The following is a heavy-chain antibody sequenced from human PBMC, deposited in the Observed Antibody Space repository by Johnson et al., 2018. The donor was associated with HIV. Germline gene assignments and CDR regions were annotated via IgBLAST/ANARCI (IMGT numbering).Heavy chain of an antibody. J-gene: IGHJ3*02. V-gene: IGHV3-66*01. CDR1: GFTVSTNS. CDR3: AKDEGYDSSGYDAFDI. Sequence: VQLVESGGGLVQPGGSLRLSCAASGFTVSTNSMSWLRQAPGKALEWVSVIYSGDSTYHADSVKGRFTISRDNSKNTLYLQMNSLRAEDTAVYYCAKDEGYDSSGYDAFDIWGQGTMVTVSS. D-gene: IGHD3-22*01. CDR2: IYSGDST.